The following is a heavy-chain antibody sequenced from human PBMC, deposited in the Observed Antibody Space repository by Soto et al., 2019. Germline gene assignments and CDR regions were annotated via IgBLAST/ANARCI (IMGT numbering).Heavy chain of an antibody. CDR1: GYSVTSSDYY. J-gene: IGHJ6*02. D-gene: IGHD2-15*01. CDR2: MSYSGLT. Sequence: SETLSLTCSVSGYSVTSSDYYWAWIRQPPGKGLEWIGSMSYSGLTYYNPSLKSRVTLSVDTSKNQFSVRLNSVTAADTAVYYCAPLSVSLSGPYGIHVWGQGTTVTVSS. CDR3: APLSVSLSGPYGIHV. V-gene: IGHV4-39*01.